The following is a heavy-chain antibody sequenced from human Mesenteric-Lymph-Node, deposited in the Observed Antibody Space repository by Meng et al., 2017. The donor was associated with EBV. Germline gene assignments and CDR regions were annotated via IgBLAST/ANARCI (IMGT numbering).Heavy chain of an antibody. J-gene: IGHJ4*02. CDR3: AREASSHPYFDY. D-gene: IGHD3-10*01. Sequence: QVHLVQSAAESTKPGASVKVSCKASGYSFSSHEINWVRQAPGQGLEWMGWMGPSSGTTVYAQKFQGRLSMTRNISISTAYMELSSLRSEDTAVYYCAREASSHPYFDYWGQGTLVTVSS. CDR1: GYSFSSHE. V-gene: IGHV1-8*01. CDR2: MGPSSGTT.